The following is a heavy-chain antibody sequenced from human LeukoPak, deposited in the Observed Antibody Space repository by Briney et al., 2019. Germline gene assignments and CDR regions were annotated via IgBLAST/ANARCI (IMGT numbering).Heavy chain of an antibody. CDR2: IGTGGDT. V-gene: IGHV3-13*01. J-gene: IGHJ6*02. Sequence: GGSLRLSCAASGFTFSRYDMHWVRQPIGKGLEWVSAIGTGGDTYYLDSVKGRFTISRENAKCSLYLQMNSLRAGDTAVYYCARGPRYGSSDYPNYGMDVWGQGTTVTVSS. CDR3: ARGPRYGSSDYPNYGMDV. D-gene: IGHD3-22*01. CDR1: GFTFSRYD.